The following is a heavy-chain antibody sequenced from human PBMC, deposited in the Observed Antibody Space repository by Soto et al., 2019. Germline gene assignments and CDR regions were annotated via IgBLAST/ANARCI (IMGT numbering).Heavy chain of an antibody. D-gene: IGHD3-10*01. CDR1: GFTFTSSA. J-gene: IGHJ4*02. Sequence: QMQLVQSGPEVKKPGTSVKVSCKASGFTFTSSAMQWVRQARGQRLEWIGWIVVGSGNTNYAQKFQERVTITRDMSTSTAYMELSSLRSEDTAVYYCAADGSYYYGSGSYYTFDYWGQGTLVTVSS. CDR3: AADGSYYYGSGSYYTFDY. V-gene: IGHV1-58*02. CDR2: IVVGSGNT.